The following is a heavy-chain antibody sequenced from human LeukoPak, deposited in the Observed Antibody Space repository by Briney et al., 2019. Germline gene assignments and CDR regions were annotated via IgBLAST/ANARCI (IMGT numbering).Heavy chain of an antibody. D-gene: IGHD1-26*01. V-gene: IGHV3-7*03. CDR2: IKQAGGEK. Sequence: GGSLRLSCAASGFTFSGYWMSWLRQAPGKGLEWVANIKQAGGEKYYVDSVKGRFTISRDNSKNTLYLQMNSLRAEDTAIYFCARDMSGSFPNWFDPWGQGTLVTVSS. CDR3: ARDMSGSFPNWFDP. CDR1: GFTFSGYW. J-gene: IGHJ5*02.